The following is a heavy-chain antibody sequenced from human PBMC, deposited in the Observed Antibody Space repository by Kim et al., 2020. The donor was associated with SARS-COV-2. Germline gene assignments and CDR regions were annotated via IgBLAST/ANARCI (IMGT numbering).Heavy chain of an antibody. V-gene: IGHV3-48*04. CDR2: FSSSSSTI. D-gene: IGHD2-2*01. CDR3: AREIDGCSSTSCYAAPGYYYGMDV. CDR1: GFTFSSYS. J-gene: IGHJ6*02. Sequence: GGSLRLSCAASGFTFSSYSMNWVRQAPGKGLEWVSYFSSSSSTIYYADSVKGRFTISRDNAKNSLYLQMNSLRAEDTAVYYCAREIDGCSSTSCYAAPGYYYGMDVWGQGTTVTVSS.